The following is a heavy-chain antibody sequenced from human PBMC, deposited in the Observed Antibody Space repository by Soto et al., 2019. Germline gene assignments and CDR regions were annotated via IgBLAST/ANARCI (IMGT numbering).Heavy chain of an antibody. CDR2: IYHSGST. V-gene: IGHV4-4*02. CDR1: GGSISSSNW. CDR3: GRGGRANGWDWFDP. Sequence: QVQLQESGPGLVKPSGTLSLTCAVSGGSISSSNWWSWVRQPPGKGLEWIGEIYHSGSTNYNPSLRSRVTISVDKSKNQFALKLSSVTAAGTAVYYCGRGGRANGWDWFDPWGQGTLVTVSS. J-gene: IGHJ5*02.